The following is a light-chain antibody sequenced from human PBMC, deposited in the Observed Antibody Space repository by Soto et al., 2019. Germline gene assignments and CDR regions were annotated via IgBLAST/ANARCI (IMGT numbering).Light chain of an antibody. CDR1: SSDVGGYNY. Sequence: QSVLIQPASVSGSPGQSITISCTGTSSDVGGYNYVSWYQQHPGKAPKLIIFEVSNRPSGVSNRFSGSKSGNTASLTISGLQAEDEADYYCSSYTNSRPYVFGTGTQVTVL. CDR2: EVS. CDR3: SSYTNSRPYV. V-gene: IGLV2-14*01. J-gene: IGLJ1*01.